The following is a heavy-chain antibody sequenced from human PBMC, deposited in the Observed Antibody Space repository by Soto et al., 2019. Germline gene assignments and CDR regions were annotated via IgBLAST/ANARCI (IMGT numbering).Heavy chain of an antibody. CDR1: GFAFSSYW. CDR2: INSDGSTT. J-gene: IGHJ4*02. Sequence: EVHLVESGGGSVQPGGSLRLSCAGSGFAFSSYWIHWVRHVPGKGLVWVSRINSDGSTTSYADSVRGRFTISRDNAKDTLYLPMTSLRAEDTALYYCARVGQGRYYFDYWGQGTLVTVSS. V-gene: IGHV3-74*01. CDR3: ARVGQGRYYFDY.